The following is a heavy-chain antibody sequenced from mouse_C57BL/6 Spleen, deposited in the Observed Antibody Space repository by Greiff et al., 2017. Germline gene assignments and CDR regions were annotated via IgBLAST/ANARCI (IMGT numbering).Heavy chain of an antibody. CDR2: IDPSDSYT. CDR1: GYTFTSYW. V-gene: IGHV1-69*01. CDR3: ARGEDYDAWFAY. Sequence: QVKLQQPGAELVMPGASVKLSCKASGYTFTSYWMHWVKQRPGQGLEWIGEIDPSDSYTNYNQKFKGKSTLTVDKSSSTAYMQLSSLTSEDSAVYYCARGEDYDAWFAYWGQGTLVTVSA. D-gene: IGHD2-4*01. J-gene: IGHJ3*01.